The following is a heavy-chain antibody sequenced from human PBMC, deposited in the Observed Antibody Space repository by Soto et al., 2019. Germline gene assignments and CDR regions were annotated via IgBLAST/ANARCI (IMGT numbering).Heavy chain of an antibody. CDR2: ISGHNGDT. Sequence: QVQLVQSGAEVKKPGASVKVTCKASGYTFSTYGSSWVRQAPGQGLEWMGWISGHNGDTKYAQKIQGRVTMTTDTSTSTAYMDLRSLRSDDTAVYYCVRGRDYHSSRGYPRDEDFQYWGQGTLVTVSS. D-gene: IGHD3-22*01. CDR1: GYTFSTYG. J-gene: IGHJ1*01. V-gene: IGHV1-18*01. CDR3: VRGRDYHSSRGYPRDEDFQY.